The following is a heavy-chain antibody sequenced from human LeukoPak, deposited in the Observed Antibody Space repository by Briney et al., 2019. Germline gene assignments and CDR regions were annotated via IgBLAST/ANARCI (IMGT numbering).Heavy chain of an antibody. CDR3: ARGVVTAPQTFDY. CDR2: IYYSGST. V-gene: IGHV4-59*01. D-gene: IGHD2-21*02. J-gene: IGHJ4*02. CDR1: GDSINGFY. Sequence: SGTLSLTCTVSGDSINGFYWSWIRQPPGKGLEWIGYIYYSGSTNYNPSLKSRVTISVDTSKNQFSLKLSSVTAADTAVYYCARGVVTAPQTFDYWGQGTLVTVSS.